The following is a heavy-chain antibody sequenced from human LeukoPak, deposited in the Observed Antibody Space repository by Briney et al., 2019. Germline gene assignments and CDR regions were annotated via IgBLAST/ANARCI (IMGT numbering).Heavy chain of an antibody. CDR3: ARGYCSSTTCSIDY. CDR2: INAANGNT. CDR1: GYTFTHYA. J-gene: IGHJ4*02. Sequence: GASVKVSCKASGYTFTHYAIHWVRQAPGQRLEWMDWINAANGNTRYSQKFQGRVTITRDASASTVYMELSSLRSEDTAIYYCARGYCSSTTCSIDYWGQGTLVTVSS. D-gene: IGHD2-2*01. V-gene: IGHV1-3*01.